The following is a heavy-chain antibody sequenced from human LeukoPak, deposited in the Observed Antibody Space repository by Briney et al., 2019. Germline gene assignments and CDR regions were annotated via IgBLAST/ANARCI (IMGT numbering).Heavy chain of an antibody. Sequence: GGSLRLSCAASGFTFSRYSTNWVRQAPGKGLEWVSYISSSNNTIDYADSVKGRFSISRDNAKNSLYLQMKSLRDEDTAVYYCAREDGGKADIWGQGTMVTVSS. J-gene: IGHJ3*02. V-gene: IGHV3-48*02. D-gene: IGHD4-23*01. CDR2: ISSSNNTI. CDR3: AREDGGKADI. CDR1: GFTFSRYS.